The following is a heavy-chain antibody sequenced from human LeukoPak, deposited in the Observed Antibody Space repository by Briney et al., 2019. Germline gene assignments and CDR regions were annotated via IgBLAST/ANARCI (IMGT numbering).Heavy chain of an antibody. CDR1: GFTFSSYSM. V-gene: IGHV4-4*02. D-gene: IGHD1-26*01. J-gene: IGHJ4*02. CDR3: TRESGPYCPFGY. Sequence: PGGSLRLSCAASGFTFSSYSMNWVRQPPGQGLEWIGEISLTGRTNYNPSLIGRVIMSLDESRNQLSLTLTSVTAADTAMYYCTRESGPYCPFGYWGQGTLVVVPS. CDR2: ISLTGRT.